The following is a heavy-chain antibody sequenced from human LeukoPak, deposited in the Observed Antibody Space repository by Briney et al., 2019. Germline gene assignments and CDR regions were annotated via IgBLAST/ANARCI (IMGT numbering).Heavy chain of an antibody. CDR1: GGSFSGYY. CDR2: IYYSGST. J-gene: IGHJ5*02. Sequence: KPSETLSLTCAVYGGSFSGYYWSWIRQPPGKGLEWVGYIYYSGSTNYNPSLKSRVTISADMSKNQFSLRLSSVTAADTAVYYCARDPVGSNWFDPWGQGTLVTVSS. D-gene: IGHD3-10*01. V-gene: IGHV4-59*01. CDR3: ARDPVGSNWFDP.